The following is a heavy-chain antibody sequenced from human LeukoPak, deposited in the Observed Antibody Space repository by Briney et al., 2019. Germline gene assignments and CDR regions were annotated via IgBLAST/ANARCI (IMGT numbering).Heavy chain of an antibody. V-gene: IGHV1-2*02. J-gene: IGHJ5*02. D-gene: IGHD6-13*01. CDR2: INPNSGGT. Sequence: GSSVKVSCKASGYTFTSYGISWVRQAPGQGLEWMGWINPNSGGTNYAQKFQGRVTMTRDTSISTAYMELSRLRSDDTAVYYCASADWGWQQLPHHWGQGTLVTVSS. CDR1: GYTFTSYG. CDR3: ASADWGWQQLPHH.